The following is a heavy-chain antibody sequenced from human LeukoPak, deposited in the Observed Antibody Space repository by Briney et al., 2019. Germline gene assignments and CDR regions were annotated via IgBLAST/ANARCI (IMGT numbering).Heavy chain of an antibody. CDR1: GYIFTGFY. CDR2: INPNRGDT. D-gene: IGHD5-12*01. CDR3: VKLQRGWSGYTNYGLDV. Sequence: GASVKVSCKASGYIFTGFYIQWVRQAPGQGPEWMGWINPNRGDTNYAQKFQGRVTMTTDTSNRTAHMELSRLTTDDTAIYYCVKLQRGWSGYTNYGLDVWGQGTTVIVSS. V-gene: IGHV1-2*02. J-gene: IGHJ6*02.